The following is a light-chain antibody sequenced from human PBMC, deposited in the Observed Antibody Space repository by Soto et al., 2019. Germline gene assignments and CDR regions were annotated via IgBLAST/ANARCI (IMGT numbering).Light chain of an antibody. Sequence: QSALTQPASVSGSPGQSITIFCSGTSSDVGAYKFVSWYRHLPGKAPQVMIYEVSNRPSGVSNRFSGSKSGNTASLTISGLQPEDEGDYYCSSYTSTSTPWVFGGGTKLTVL. CDR3: SSYTSTSTPWV. J-gene: IGLJ3*02. CDR1: SSDVGAYKF. CDR2: EVS. V-gene: IGLV2-14*01.